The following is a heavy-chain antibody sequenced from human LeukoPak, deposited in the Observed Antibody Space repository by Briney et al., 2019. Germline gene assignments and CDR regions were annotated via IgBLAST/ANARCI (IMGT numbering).Heavy chain of an antibody. Sequence: SETLSLTCTVAGGSISSYYWSWIRQPPGKGLEWIGYIYYSGSTNYNPSLKSRVTISVDTSKNQFSLKLSSVIAADTAVYYCARHGYSSGSLAWFDPWGQGTQVTVSS. J-gene: IGHJ5*02. D-gene: IGHD6-19*01. CDR2: IYYSGST. CDR1: GGSISSYY. V-gene: IGHV4-59*01. CDR3: ARHGYSSGSLAWFDP.